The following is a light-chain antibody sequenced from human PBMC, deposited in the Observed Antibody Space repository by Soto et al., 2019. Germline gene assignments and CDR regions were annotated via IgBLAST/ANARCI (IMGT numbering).Light chain of an antibody. V-gene: IGLV1-51*01. Sequence: QSVLTQPPSVSAAPGQKVTVSCSGSRSNIGNNYVSWYQHLPGTAPKLLIYDNDKRPSGIPDRFSASKSGTSATLGITGLQTGDEADYYCEAWDSSLSAGVFGGGTKVNVL. CDR2: DND. CDR1: RSNIGNNY. CDR3: EAWDSSLSAGV. J-gene: IGLJ3*02.